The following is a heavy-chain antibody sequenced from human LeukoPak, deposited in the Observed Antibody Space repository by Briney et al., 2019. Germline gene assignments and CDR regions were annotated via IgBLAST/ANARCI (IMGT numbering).Heavy chain of an antibody. CDR1: GYTFTSYG. D-gene: IGHD3-10*01. V-gene: IGHV1-18*01. CDR3: ARVSMVRGVSWFDP. Sequence: ASVKVSCKASGYTFTSYGITWVRQAPGQGLEWMGWISAYNGNTNSAQKLQGRVTMTTDTSTSTAYMELRSLRSDDTAVYYCARVSMVRGVSWFDPWGQGTLVTVSS. CDR2: ISAYNGNT. J-gene: IGHJ5*02.